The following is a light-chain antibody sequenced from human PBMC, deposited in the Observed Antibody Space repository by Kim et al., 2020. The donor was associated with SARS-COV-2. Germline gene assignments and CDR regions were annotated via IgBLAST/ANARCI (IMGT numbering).Light chain of an antibody. CDR2: GPS. Sequence: EIVLTQSPGSLSVSPGESVTLSCRASESVSSRYFAWYRQRPGQPPRILVYGPSSRASGVPDRFSGSGSGTDFTLTIRGLEPEDFAKYYCQQYAMSPYTFGQGTKLE. CDR3: QQYAMSPYT. J-gene: IGKJ2*01. V-gene: IGKV3-20*01. CDR1: ESVSSRY.